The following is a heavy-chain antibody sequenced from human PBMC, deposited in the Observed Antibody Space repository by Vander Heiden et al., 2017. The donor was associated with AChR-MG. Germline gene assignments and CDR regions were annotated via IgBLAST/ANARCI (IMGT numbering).Heavy chain of an antibody. CDR2: IYYRGST. Sequence: LPLQESGPGLVKPSEPPSLTCTVSGGSISSSSYYWSWIRQRRGKGLEWIGSIYYRGSTYYNPSRKSRVTISVDTSKNQFSRKLSSVTAADTAVYYCAVYYDSSGVVNWGQGTLVTVS. D-gene: IGHD3-22*01. CDR3: AVYYDSSGVVN. J-gene: IGHJ4*02. CDR1: GGSISSSSYY. V-gene: IGHV4-39*05.